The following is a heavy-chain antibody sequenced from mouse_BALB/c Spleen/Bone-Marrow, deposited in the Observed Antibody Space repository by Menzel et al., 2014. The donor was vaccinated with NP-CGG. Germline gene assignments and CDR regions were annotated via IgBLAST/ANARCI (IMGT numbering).Heavy chain of an antibody. D-gene: IGHD1-1*01. CDR2: IYPGDGDT. CDR3: ARDYYGSSFDY. CDR1: GYAFSSSW. J-gene: IGHJ2*01. Sequence: VHLVESGPELVKPGASVKISCKASGYAFSSSWMNWGRQRPGQGLEWIGRIYPGDGDTNYNGKFKGKATLTADKSSSTAYMQFSSLTSVDSAVYFCARDYYGSSFDYWGQGTTLTVSS. V-gene: IGHV1-82*01.